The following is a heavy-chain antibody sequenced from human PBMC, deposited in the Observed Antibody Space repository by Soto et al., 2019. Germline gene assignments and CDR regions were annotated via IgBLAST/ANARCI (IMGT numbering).Heavy chain of an antibody. CDR2: INHSGST. Sequence: SETLSLTCAVYGGSFSGYYWSWIRQPPGKGLEWIGEINHSGSTNYNPSLKSRVTISVDTSKNQFSLKLSSVTAADTAVYYCARGLGSSLSFDYWGQGTLVTVSS. V-gene: IGHV4-34*01. CDR1: GGSFSGYY. J-gene: IGHJ4*02. D-gene: IGHD7-27*01. CDR3: ARGLGSSLSFDY.